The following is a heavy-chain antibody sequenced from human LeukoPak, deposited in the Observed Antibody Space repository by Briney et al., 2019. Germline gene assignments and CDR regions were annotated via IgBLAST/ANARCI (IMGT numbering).Heavy chain of an antibody. D-gene: IGHD2-2*03. CDR1: GGSISSYY. J-gene: IGHJ6*03. CDR3: ARVVLDIVVVPAAPDYYYYYMDV. Sequence: PSETLSLTCTVSGGSISSYYWSWIRQPAGKGLEWIGRIYTSGSTNYNPSLKSRVTMSVDTSKNQFSLKLSSVTAADTAVYYCARVVLDIVVVPAAPDYYYYYMDVWGKGTTVTVSS. CDR2: IYTSGST. V-gene: IGHV4-4*07.